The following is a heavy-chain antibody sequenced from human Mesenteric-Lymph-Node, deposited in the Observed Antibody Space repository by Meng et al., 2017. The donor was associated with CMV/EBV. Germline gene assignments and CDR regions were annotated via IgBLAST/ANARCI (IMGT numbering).Heavy chain of an antibody. CDR2: IFYSGST. V-gene: IGHV4-59*01. J-gene: IGHJ6*02. Sequence: GSLRLSCTVSGGSISSYHWSWIRQPPGKGLEWIGYIFYSGSTNYNPSLKSRVTISIDTSKNQFSLKLSSVTAADTAVYYCAREGSLEWFSHGMDVWGQGTTVTVSS. CDR1: GGSISSYH. D-gene: IGHD3-3*01. CDR3: AREGSLEWFSHGMDV.